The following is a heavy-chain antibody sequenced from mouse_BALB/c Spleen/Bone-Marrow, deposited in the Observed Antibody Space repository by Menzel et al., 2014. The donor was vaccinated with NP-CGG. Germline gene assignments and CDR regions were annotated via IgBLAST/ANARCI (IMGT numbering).Heavy chain of an antibody. J-gene: IGHJ2*01. CDR1: GFNIKDTY. V-gene: IGHV14-3*02. Sequence: DVLLVESVAELVKPGASVKLSCTAYGFNIKDTYMQWVKQRPEQGMEWIGRIDPANGNYKYDQKFQGQATITADTSSKTAYLQLNNLTSEDTAVYYCAYGSSYDYFDYWGQGTTLTVSS. D-gene: IGHD1-1*01. CDR2: IDPANGNY. CDR3: AYGSSYDYFDY.